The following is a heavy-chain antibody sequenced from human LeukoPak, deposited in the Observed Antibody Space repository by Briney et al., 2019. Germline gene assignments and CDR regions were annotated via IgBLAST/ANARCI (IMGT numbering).Heavy chain of an antibody. D-gene: IGHD3-22*01. CDR1: GYSISNVYY. CDR2: IYHSGST. V-gene: IGHV4-38-2*02. Sequence: SETLSLTCTVSGYSISNVYYWGWTRQPPEKGLEWIGSIYHSGSTYYNPSLKSRVTISVHTSKNQFSLTLSSLTAPDTALYFFAIISMIVGPFYYWGQGTLVTASS. J-gene: IGHJ4*02. CDR3: AIISMIVGPFYY.